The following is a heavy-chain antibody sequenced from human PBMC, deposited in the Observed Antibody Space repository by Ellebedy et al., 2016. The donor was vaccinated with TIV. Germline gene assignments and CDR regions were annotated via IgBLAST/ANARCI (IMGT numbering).Heavy chain of an antibody. CDR1: GGPFSGYY. V-gene: IGHV4-34*01. CDR2: ITHSGST. D-gene: IGHD2-15*01. J-gene: IGHJ5*01. CDR3: ARGGVSTPGRRNWFDP. Sequence: MPGGSLRLSCAGYGGPFSGYYWSWIRQPPGKGLEWIAEITHSGSTNYNPSLKSRVTVSVDTSKNQFSLKLTSVTAADTAVYYSARGGVSTPGRRNWFDPWGQGTLVTVSS.